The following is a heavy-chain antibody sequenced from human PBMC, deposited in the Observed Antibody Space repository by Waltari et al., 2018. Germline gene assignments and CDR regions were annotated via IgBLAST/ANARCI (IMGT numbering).Heavy chain of an antibody. J-gene: IGHJ5*02. D-gene: IGHD3-3*01. CDR3: AKDNNPCYDFFRGWFDP. Sequence: EVKLMESGGGFVQPGTSLRLSCTSSGFKFVADAMHWVRQAPGKGLEWVAGMSWNSDALDYADSVKGRFTISRDNAKNILYLEMNSLTTEDTAFYFCAKDNNPCYDFFRGWFDPWGQGTLVTVSS. V-gene: IGHV3-9*01. CDR1: GFKFVADA. CDR2: MSWNSDAL.